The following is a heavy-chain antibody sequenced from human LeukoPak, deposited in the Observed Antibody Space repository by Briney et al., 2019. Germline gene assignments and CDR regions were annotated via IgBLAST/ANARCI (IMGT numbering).Heavy chain of an antibody. Sequence: SETLSLTCAVSGVSISSSNSYWGWIRQPPGKGLEWIGSIYYSGNTYYNASLKSRVTISVDTSKNQFSLKVTSVTAADTAVYYCARDWGSSSWYASYYYYMDVWGKGTTVTVSS. V-gene: IGHV4-39*02. D-gene: IGHD6-13*01. CDR1: GVSISSSNSY. CDR2: IYYSGNT. CDR3: ARDWGSSSWYASYYYYMDV. J-gene: IGHJ6*03.